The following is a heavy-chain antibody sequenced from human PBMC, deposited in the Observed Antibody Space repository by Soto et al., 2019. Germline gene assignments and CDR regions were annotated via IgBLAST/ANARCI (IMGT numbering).Heavy chain of an antibody. Sequence: HVQLVQSGAEVKKPGSSVKVSCQASGGTFSNFGVSWVRQAPGQGLEYMGGFIPLFDTAHYPTKFQARLKITADKSTGTVYMDLASLTSQDTAVYYCARVNGGNFEGWFDYWGQGTPVTVSS. D-gene: IGHD2-21*02. J-gene: IGHJ4*02. V-gene: IGHV1-69*06. CDR1: GGTFSNFG. CDR2: FIPLFDTA. CDR3: ARVNGGNFEGWFDY.